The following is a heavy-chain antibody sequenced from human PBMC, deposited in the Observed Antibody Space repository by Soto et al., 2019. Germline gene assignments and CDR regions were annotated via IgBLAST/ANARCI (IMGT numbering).Heavy chain of an antibody. CDR1: GYSFTSYW. D-gene: IGHD2-2*01. V-gene: IGHV5-10-1*01. Sequence: GEGLKISRKGSGYSFTSYWISWVRQMPGKGLEWMGRIDPSDSYTNYSPALQDHVTISADKSINTAYLPEHSLNAAHAAMYYCARHSNHLLGFAYRAQGTLVPVSS. CDR3: ARHSNHLLGFAY. CDR2: IDPSDSYT. J-gene: IGHJ4*02.